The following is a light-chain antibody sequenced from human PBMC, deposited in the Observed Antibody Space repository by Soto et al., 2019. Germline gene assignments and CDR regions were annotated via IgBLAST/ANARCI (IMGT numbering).Light chain of an antibody. CDR2: GAS. CDR3: QQYENWPLT. J-gene: IGKJ4*01. CDR1: QSVSSN. Sequence: EIVMTQSPATLSVSPGERATLSCRASQSVSSNVAWYQQKLGQAPRLLIYGASTRAIGIPARFSGSGSGTEFILTISSLQSEDFAVYYCQQYENWPLTFGGGTKVEIK. V-gene: IGKV3-15*01.